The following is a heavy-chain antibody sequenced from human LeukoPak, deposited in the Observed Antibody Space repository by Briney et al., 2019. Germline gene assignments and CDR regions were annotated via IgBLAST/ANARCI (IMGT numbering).Heavy chain of an antibody. V-gene: IGHV1-2*02. CDR1: GYTFTGYY. J-gene: IGHJ5*02. D-gene: IGHD4-17*01. CDR2: INPNSGGT. CDR3: ARDYGDYYNWFDP. Sequence: ASVKVSCKASGYTFTGYYMHWVRQAPGQGLEWMGWINPNSGGTNYAQKFQGRVTMTRNTSISTAYMELSSLRSEDTAVYYCARDYGDYYNWFDPWGQGTLVTVSS.